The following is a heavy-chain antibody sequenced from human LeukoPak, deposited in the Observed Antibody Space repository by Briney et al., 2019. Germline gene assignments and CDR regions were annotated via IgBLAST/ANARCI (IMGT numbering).Heavy chain of an antibody. CDR3: ARDMGSLGYCSGGSCYPPYYYYYMDV. CDR2: IIPIFGTA. CDR1: GGSFSSYA. Sequence: GSSVKVSCKASGGSFSSYAISWVRQAPGQGLEWMGRIIPIFGTANYAQKFQGRVTITTDESTSTAYMELSSLRSEDTAVYYCARDMGSLGYCSGGSCYPPYYYYYMDVWGKGTTVTVSS. D-gene: IGHD2-15*01. V-gene: IGHV1-69*05. J-gene: IGHJ6*03.